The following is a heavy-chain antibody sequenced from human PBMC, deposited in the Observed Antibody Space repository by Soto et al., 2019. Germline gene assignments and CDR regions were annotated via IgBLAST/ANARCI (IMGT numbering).Heavy chain of an antibody. CDR1: GFKVVGYG. CDR3: ASLDTTVPYDY. CDR2: INSDGSST. D-gene: IGHD4-17*01. J-gene: IGHJ4*02. V-gene: IGHV3-74*01. Sequence: VGSMRLSCGASGFKVVGYGGHWVRQAPGKGPVWVSRINSDGSSTSYADSVKGRFTISRDNAKNTLYLQMNSLRAEDTAVYYCASLDTTVPYDYWGQGTLVTVSS.